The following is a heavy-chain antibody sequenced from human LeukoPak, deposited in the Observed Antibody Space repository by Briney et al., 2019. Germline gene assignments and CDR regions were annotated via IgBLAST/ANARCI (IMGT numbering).Heavy chain of an antibody. D-gene: IGHD6-6*01. CDR3: AKVYSSSNNVPPLFDY. CDR2: ISGSGGST. Sequence: PGGSLRLSCAASGFTFSNAWMSWVRQAPGKGLEWVSAISGSGGSTYYADSVKGRLTISRDNSKNTLYLQMNSLRAEDTAVYYCAKVYSSSNNVPPLFDYWGQGTLVTVSS. V-gene: IGHV3-23*01. CDR1: GFTFSNAW. J-gene: IGHJ4*02.